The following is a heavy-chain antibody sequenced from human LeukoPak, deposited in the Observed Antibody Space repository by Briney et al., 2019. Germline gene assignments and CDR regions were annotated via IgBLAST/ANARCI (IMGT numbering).Heavy chain of an antibody. CDR3: ARDADFWSGLSWFDP. J-gene: IGHJ5*02. V-gene: IGHV1-18*01. Sequence: ASVKVSCKASGYTFTSCGISWVRQAPGQGREWMGWISAYNGNTNYAQKLQGRVTMTTDTSTSTAYMELRSLRSDDTAVYYCARDADFWSGLSWFDPWGQGTLVTVSS. D-gene: IGHD3-3*01. CDR2: ISAYNGNT. CDR1: GYTFTSCG.